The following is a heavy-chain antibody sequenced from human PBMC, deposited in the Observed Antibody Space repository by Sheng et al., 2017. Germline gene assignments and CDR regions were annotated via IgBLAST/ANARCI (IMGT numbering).Heavy chain of an antibody. CDR3: ARDAAGCGGDCHPYY. V-gene: IGHV1-69*08. Sequence: QVQLVQSGAEVKKPGSSVKVSCKASGGTFSSYTISWVRQAPGQGLEWMGRIIPILGIANYAQKFQGRVTITADKSTSTAYMELSSLRSEDTAVYYCARDAAGCGGDCHPYYWGQGTLVTVSS. J-gene: IGHJ4*02. CDR2: IIPILGIA. CDR1: GGTFSSYT. D-gene: IGHD2-21*01.